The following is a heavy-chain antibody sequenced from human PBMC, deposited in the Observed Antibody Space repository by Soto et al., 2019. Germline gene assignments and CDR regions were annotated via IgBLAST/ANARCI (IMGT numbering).Heavy chain of an antibody. J-gene: IGHJ4*02. V-gene: IGHV1-2*02. D-gene: IGHD3-16*01. CDR3: ARGGLDVSLPFGIYS. CDR2: INPSSGAT. Sequence: QVQLVQSGAEVKRSGASVMVSCKASGYTFPAYFMHWVRQAPGQGLEGMGWINPSSGATNCEQKSMGRVTLSRDTYISTTYVELSGLRSDSATFYYCARGGLDVSLPFGIYSWGEGTLGDVS. CDR1: GYTFPAYF.